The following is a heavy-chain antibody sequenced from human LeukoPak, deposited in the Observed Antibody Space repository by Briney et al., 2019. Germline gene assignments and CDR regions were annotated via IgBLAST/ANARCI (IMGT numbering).Heavy chain of an antibody. Sequence: SETLSLTCAVYGGSFSGYYWSWIRQPAGKGLEWIGRIPSSGSTNYNPSLKSRVTISVDTSKNQFSLKLSSVTAADTAVYFCARGPYSYDSSGAFDIWGQGTMVTVSS. V-gene: IGHV4-59*10. D-gene: IGHD3-22*01. CDR3: ARGPYSYDSSGAFDI. CDR1: GGSFSGYY. CDR2: IPSSGST. J-gene: IGHJ3*02.